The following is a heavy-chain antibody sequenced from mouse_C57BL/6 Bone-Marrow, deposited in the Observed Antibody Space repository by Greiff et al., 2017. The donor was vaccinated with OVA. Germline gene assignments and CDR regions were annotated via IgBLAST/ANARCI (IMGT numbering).Heavy chain of an antibody. D-gene: IGHD1-1*01. Sequence: VQLQQSGAELARPGASVKLSCKASGYTFTSYGISWVKQRTGQGLEWIGEIYPRSGNTYYNEKFKGKATLTADKSSSTAYMELRSLTSEDSAVYVCAREHYGSSYWYFDVWGTGTTVTVSS. V-gene: IGHV1-81*01. CDR1: GYTFTSYG. J-gene: IGHJ1*03. CDR2: IYPRSGNT. CDR3: AREHYGSSYWYFDV.